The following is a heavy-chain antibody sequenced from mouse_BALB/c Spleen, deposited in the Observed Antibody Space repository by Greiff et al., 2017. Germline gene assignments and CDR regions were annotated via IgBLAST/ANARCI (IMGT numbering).Heavy chain of an antibody. Sequence: QVQLQQSGAELAKPGASVKMSCKASGYTFTSYWMHWVKQRPGQGLEWIGYINPSTGYTEYNQKFKDKATLTADKSSSTAYMQLSSLTSEDSAVYYCARLPSGYAMDYWGQGTSVTVSS. CDR2: INPSTGYT. CDR1: GYTFTSYW. D-gene: IGHD3-1*01. J-gene: IGHJ4*01. V-gene: IGHV1-7*01. CDR3: ARLPSGYAMDY.